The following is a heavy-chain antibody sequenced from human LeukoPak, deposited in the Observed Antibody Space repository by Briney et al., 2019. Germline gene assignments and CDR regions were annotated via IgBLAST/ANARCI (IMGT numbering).Heavy chain of an antibody. CDR1: GYTFTSYY. CDR2: INPSSGAT. Sequence: GASVKVSCKTSGYTFTSYYIHWVRQAPGQGLERMGIINPSSGATNYAQKFQGRVTMTRDTSTSTVYMELSSQRSEDTAVYYCARATNFYYYYGMDVWGQGTTVTVSS. J-gene: IGHJ6*02. D-gene: IGHD1-26*01. CDR3: ARATNFYYYYGMDV. V-gene: IGHV1-46*01.